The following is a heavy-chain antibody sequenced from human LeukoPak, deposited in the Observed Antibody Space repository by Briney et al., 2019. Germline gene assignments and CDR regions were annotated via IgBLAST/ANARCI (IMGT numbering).Heavy chain of an antibody. J-gene: IGHJ5*02. CDR1: GFTFSSYW. CDR3: ARSNYDSTTFYYHLDL. D-gene: IGHD2/OR15-2a*01. V-gene: IGHV3-74*01. Sequence: GGSLRLYCAASGFTFSSYWMHWVRQAPGKGPVWVSRVDVHGQGTAYADSVKGRFTISRDNAKNTLSLQMNSLSAEDTAVYYCARSNYDSTTFYYHLDLWGQGTLVTVSS. CDR2: VDVHGQGT.